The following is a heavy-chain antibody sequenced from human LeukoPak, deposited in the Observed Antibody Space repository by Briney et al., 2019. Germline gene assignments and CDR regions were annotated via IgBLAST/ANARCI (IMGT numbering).Heavy chain of an antibody. CDR1: GFTFSSYS. CDR2: ISFSGGSI. Sequence: GGSLRLSCAASGFTFSSYSMNWVRQAPGKGLEWVSTISFSGGSIYYADSVKGRFTISRDNSKNTLYLQINSLRAEDTAIYYCARDFRPGMSRGDFGYWGQGTLVTVSS. D-gene: IGHD3-10*01. J-gene: IGHJ4*02. CDR3: ARDFRPGMSRGDFGY. V-gene: IGHV3-23*01.